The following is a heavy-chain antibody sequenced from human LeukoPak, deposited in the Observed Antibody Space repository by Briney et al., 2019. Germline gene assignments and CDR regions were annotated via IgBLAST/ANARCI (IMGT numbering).Heavy chain of an antibody. V-gene: IGHV1-2*06. J-gene: IGHJ5*02. D-gene: IGHD3-22*01. Sequence: GASVKVSCKASGYTFTGYYMHWVRQAPGQGLEWMGRINPNSGGTNYAQKFQGRVTMTRDTSISTAYMELSRLRSDDTAVYYCARGRDDSSGYGFDPWGQGTLVTVSS. CDR1: GYTFTGYY. CDR2: INPNSGGT. CDR3: ARGRDDSSGYGFDP.